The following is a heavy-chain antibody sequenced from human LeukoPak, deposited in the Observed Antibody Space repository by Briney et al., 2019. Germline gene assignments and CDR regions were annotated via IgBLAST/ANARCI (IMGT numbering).Heavy chain of an antibody. CDR2: IYYSGST. J-gene: IGHJ6*03. CDR3: ARMLLGYCSSTSCYGYYYYMDV. Sequence: SETLSLTYTVSSGSISSYYWSWIRQPPGKGLEWIGYIYYSGSTNYNPSLKSRVTISVDTSKNQFSLKLSSVTAADTAVYYCARMLLGYCSSTSCYGYYYYMDVWGKGTTVTVSS. CDR1: SGSISSYY. D-gene: IGHD2-2*01. V-gene: IGHV4-59*01.